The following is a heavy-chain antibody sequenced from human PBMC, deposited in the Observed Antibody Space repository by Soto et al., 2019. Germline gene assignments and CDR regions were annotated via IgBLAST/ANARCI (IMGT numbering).Heavy chain of an antibody. CDR1: GGSISSSSYY. V-gene: IGHV4-39*01. CDR3: ARGEYSGYDFDY. Sequence: SETMSLTCTVSGGSISSSSYYWGWIRQPPGKGLEWIGSIYYSGSTYYNPSLKSRVTISVDTSKNQFSLKLSSVTAADTAVYYCARGEYSGYDFDYWGQGTLVTVSS. J-gene: IGHJ4*02. CDR2: IYYSGST. D-gene: IGHD5-12*01.